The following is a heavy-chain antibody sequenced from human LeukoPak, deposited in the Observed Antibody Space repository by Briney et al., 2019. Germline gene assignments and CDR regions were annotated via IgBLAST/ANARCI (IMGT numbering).Heavy chain of an antibody. CDR2: INPNTGAT. CDR1: GYTFTGYY. V-gene: IGHV1-2*02. J-gene: IGHJ4*02. D-gene: IGHD2-15*01. CDR3: ARDERFCNGDNHYPDLGY. Sequence: ASVKISCKASGYTFTGYYMHWVRQAPGQGLEWMGWINPNTGATKYAQNFQGRVTLTRDTSIRTTFMELSSLRSDDTAFYYCARDERFCNGDNHYPDLGYWGQGTLVTVSS.